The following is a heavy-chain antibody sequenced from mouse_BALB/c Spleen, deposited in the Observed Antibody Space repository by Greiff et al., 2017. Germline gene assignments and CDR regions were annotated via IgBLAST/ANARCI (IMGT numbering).Heavy chain of an antibody. CDR3: ARGGNYPYAMDY. CDR2: ISTYYGNT. V-gene: IGHV1-67*01. J-gene: IGHJ4*01. CDR1: SYTFTDYA. D-gene: IGHD2-1*01. Sequence: VKLVESGPELVRPGVSVKISCKGSSYTFTDYAMHWVKQSHAKSLEWIGVISTYYGNTNYNQKFKGKATMTVDKSSSTAYMELARLTSEDSAVYYCARGGNYPYAMDYWGQGTSVTVSS.